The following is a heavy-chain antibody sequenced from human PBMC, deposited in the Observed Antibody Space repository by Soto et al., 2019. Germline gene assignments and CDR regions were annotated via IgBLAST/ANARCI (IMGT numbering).Heavy chain of an antibody. CDR3: GNNWNWGGLVH. J-gene: IGHJ4*02. CDR2: IYYGGST. V-gene: IGHV4-59*08. Sequence: SETLSLTCTVSGDSISTDYWSWIRQSPGKGLEWIGVIYYGGSTNYNPSLKSRVTISVDTPKNQFSLKLSSVTAADTAVYYCGNNWNWGGLVHWGQGTLVTVSS. CDR1: GDSISTDY. D-gene: IGHD1-7*01.